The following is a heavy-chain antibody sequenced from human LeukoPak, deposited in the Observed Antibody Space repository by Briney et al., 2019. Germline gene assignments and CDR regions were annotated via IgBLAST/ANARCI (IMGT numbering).Heavy chain of an antibody. V-gene: IGHV3-23*01. CDR2: ISGGGGRT. D-gene: IGHD3-10*01. CDR1: GFTFNNYG. Sequence: GGSLRLSCAASGFTFNNYGMTWVRQAPGKGLEWVSAISGGGGRTYYADSVKGRFTISRDNSMDTLFLHMNSLRGDDTAVYYCAKSIIRGGVAPFDPWGQGTLVTVSS. CDR3: AKSIIRGGVAPFDP. J-gene: IGHJ5*02.